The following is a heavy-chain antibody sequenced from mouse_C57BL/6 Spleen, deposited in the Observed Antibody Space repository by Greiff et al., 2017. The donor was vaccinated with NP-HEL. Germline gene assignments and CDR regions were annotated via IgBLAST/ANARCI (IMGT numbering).Heavy chain of an antibody. D-gene: IGHD1-1*01. CDR2: IDPSDSYT. CDR1: GYTFTSYW. CDR3: ARFYYGSPYYFDH. Sequence: QVQLQQPGAELVMPGASVKLSCKASGYTFTSYWMHWVKQRPGQGLEWIGEIDPSDSYTNYNQKFKGKSTLTVDKSSSTAYMQLSSLTSEDSAVYYCARFYYGSPYYFDHWGQGTTLTVSS. J-gene: IGHJ2*01. V-gene: IGHV1-69*01.